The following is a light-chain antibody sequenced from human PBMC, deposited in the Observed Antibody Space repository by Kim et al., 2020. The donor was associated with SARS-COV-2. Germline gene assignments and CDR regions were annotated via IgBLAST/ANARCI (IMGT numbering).Light chain of an antibody. CDR2: GKN. CDR3: NSRDSNDNVV. Sequence: SVALGQTVRITCQGDSLRSYYATWYQQKPGQAPILVIYGKNNRPSGIPDRFSGSSSGNTASLTITGTQAGDEADYYCNSRDSNDNVVCGGGTKLTV. CDR1: SLRSYY. V-gene: IGLV3-19*01. J-gene: IGLJ2*01.